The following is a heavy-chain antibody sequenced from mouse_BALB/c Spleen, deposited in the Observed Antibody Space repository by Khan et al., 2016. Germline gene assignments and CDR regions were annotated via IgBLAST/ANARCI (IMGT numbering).Heavy chain of an antibody. V-gene: IGHV4-1*02. CDR2: INPDSSTI. D-gene: IGHD1-1*01. CDR1: GFDFSRYW. Sequence: EVKLLESGGGLVQPGGSLKLSCAASGFDFSRYWMSWVRQAPGKGLEWIGEINPDSSTINYTPSLKDKFIISRDNAKNTLYLQMSKVRSEDTAHYYCSRLYYYGCSDYWGPGTTLTVSS. J-gene: IGHJ2*01. CDR3: SRLYYYGCSDY.